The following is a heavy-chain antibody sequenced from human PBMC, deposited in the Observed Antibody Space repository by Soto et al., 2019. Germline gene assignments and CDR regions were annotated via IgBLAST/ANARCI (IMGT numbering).Heavy chain of an antibody. D-gene: IGHD6-13*01. J-gene: IGHJ6*02. Sequence: EVQLLESGGGLVQPGGSLRLSCAASGFTFSSYAMSWVRQAPGKGLEWVSAISGSGGSTYYADSVKGRFTISRDNSKNTLYLQMNSLRAEDTAVYYCAKYPKYSSSWDWWMDVWGQGTTVTVSS. V-gene: IGHV3-23*01. CDR2: ISGSGGST. CDR3: AKYPKYSSSWDWWMDV. CDR1: GFTFSSYA.